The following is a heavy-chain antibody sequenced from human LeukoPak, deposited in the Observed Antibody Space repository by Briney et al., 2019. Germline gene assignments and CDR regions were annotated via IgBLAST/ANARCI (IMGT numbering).Heavy chain of an antibody. CDR2: IIPIFGTA. V-gene: IGHV1-69*13. Sequence: GASVKVSCKASGGTFSSYAISRVRQAPGQGLEWMGGIIPIFGTANYAQKFQGRVTITADESTSTAYMELSSLRSEDTAVYYCARNVYYYDSSGYPDYWSQGTLVTVSS. D-gene: IGHD3-22*01. CDR1: GGTFSSYA. CDR3: ARNVYYYDSSGYPDY. J-gene: IGHJ4*02.